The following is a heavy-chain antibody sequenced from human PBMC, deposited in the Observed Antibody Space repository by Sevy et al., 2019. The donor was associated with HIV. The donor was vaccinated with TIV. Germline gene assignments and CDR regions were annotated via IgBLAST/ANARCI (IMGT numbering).Heavy chain of an antibody. CDR3: VKGGVTWELLDY. V-gene: IGHV3-30*18. D-gene: IGHD1-26*01. J-gene: IGHJ4*02. Sequence: GGSLRLSCAASGFIFSSYGMHWVRQAPVKGLEWVTIISYDGSSKYYADSVKGRFTISRDNSENILYLQMNSLRTDDTAVYYCVKGGVTWELLDYWGQGTLVTVSS. CDR1: GFIFSSYG. CDR2: ISYDGSSK.